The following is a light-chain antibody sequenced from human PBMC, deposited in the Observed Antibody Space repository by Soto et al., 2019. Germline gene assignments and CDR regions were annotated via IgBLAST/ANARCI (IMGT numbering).Light chain of an antibody. CDR3: QQYKTYSRT. Sequence: DIQMTQSPSTLSASVGDRVTITCRASQSISPWLAWYQLKPGKAPKILIYKASSLESGVPSRFSGSDSGTEFTLTISSLQPDDFATYYCQQYKTYSRTFGQGTKLEIK. V-gene: IGKV1-5*03. CDR1: QSISPW. CDR2: KAS. J-gene: IGKJ2*01.